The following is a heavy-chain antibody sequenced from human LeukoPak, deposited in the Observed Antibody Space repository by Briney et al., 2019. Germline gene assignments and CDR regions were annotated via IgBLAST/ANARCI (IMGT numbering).Heavy chain of an antibody. CDR1: GFTFSSSA. Sequence: TGGSLRLSCAAPGFTFSSSAMSWVPKAPGKGLKWVSAISAGGETTYYADSLKGRFTISRDNSKSILYLQMNSLRADDTALYYCAKSAWFGDAPGGDFWGQGILVTVSS. D-gene: IGHD3-10*01. J-gene: IGHJ4*02. CDR3: AKSAWFGDAPGGDF. CDR2: ISAGGETT. V-gene: IGHV3-23*01.